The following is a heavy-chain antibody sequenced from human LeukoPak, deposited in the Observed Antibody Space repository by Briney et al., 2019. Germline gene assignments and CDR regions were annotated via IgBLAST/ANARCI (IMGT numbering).Heavy chain of an antibody. V-gene: IGHV3-23*01. Sequence: GGSLRLSCAASGFAFSSYSMNWVRQAPGKGLEWVSAISGSGGSTYYADSVKGRFTISRDNSKNTLYLQMNSLRAEDTAVYYCAKGHTYTYYYDSSGYLQDLYFDYWGQGTLVTVSS. CDR3: AKGHTYTYYYDSSGYLQDLYFDY. J-gene: IGHJ4*02. D-gene: IGHD3-22*01. CDR2: ISGSGGST. CDR1: GFAFSSYS.